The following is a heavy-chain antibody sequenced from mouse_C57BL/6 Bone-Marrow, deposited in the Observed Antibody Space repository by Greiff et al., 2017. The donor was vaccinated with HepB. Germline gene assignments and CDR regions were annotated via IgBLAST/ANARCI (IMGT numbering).Heavy chain of an antibody. Sequence: VQLQQSGAELVRPGASVTLSCKASGYTFTDYEMHWVKQTPVHGLEWIGAIDPETGGTAYNQKFKGKAILTADTSSNTAYLQLSSLTSENTAVYYCARGGYYGYFDVWGTGTTVTVSS. V-gene: IGHV1-15*01. D-gene: IGHD1-1*02. CDR1: GYTFTDYE. J-gene: IGHJ1*03. CDR2: IDPETGGT. CDR3: ARGGYYGYFDV.